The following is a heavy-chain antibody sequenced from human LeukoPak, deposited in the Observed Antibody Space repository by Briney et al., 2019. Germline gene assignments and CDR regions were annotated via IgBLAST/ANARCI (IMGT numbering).Heavy chain of an antibody. V-gene: IGHV6-1*01. CDR1: GDSVSSNTAA. Sequence: SQTLSLTCAISGDSVSSNTAAWNWIRQSPSRGLEWLGRTYYGSQWYYYYAVSVKNRITINSDTSKNQFSLQLKSVTPEDTAVYDCARSLSWGFDYWGQGTLVTVSS. CDR3: ARSLSWGFDY. D-gene: IGHD3-16*01. CDR2: TYYGSQWYY. J-gene: IGHJ4*02.